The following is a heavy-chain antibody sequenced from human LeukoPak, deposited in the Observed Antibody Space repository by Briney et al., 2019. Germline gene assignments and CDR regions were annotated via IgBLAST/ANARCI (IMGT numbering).Heavy chain of an antibody. Sequence: GGSLRLSCAASGFTFSTYAMSWVRQAPGKGLELVSSISSSGDRTFYVDSVKDRFTISRDNSENTLYLQISRLRAEDTAVYYCAKDRPNYHESNGHYYRPNGDYWGQGTLVTVSS. CDR3: AKDRPNYHESNGHYYRPNGDY. CDR2: ISSSGDRT. J-gene: IGHJ4*02. CDR1: GFTFSTYA. V-gene: IGHV3-23*01. D-gene: IGHD3-22*01.